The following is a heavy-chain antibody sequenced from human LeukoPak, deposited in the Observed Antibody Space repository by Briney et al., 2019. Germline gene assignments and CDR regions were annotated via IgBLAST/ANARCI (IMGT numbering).Heavy chain of an antibody. J-gene: IGHJ6*03. CDR2: ISDSGIS. CDR1: GGSISSYY. Sequence: PSETLSLTCTVSGGSISSYYWSWIRRPPGKGLEWLGYISDSGISNYNPSLKSRVTMSLDTSKNQLSLKLNSVTAADTAVYYCARGLGHSQPRSTSSSRMTIYYYYMDVWGKGATVTVSS. D-gene: IGHD6-6*01. V-gene: IGHV4-59*01. CDR3: ARGLGHSQPRSTSSSRMTIYYYYMDV.